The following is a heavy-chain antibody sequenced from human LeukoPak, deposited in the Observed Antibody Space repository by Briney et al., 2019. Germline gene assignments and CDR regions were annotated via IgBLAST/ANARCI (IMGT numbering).Heavy chain of an antibody. D-gene: IGHD5-18*01. CDR3: TDSPLG. V-gene: IGHV3-15*01. CDR2: IKSQINGGTT. J-gene: IGHJ4*02. CDR1: GFPFTNAW. Sequence: GSLRLSCAASGFPFTNAWMSWVRQAPGKGLEWVGRIKSQINGGTTDYAAPVKGRFTISRDDSQRTLYLQMNSLKTEDTAVYYCTDSPLGWGQGTLVTVSS.